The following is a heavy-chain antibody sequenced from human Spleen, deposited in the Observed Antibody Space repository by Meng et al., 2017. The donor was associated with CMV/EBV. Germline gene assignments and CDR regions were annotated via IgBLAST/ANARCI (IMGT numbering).Heavy chain of an antibody. CDR1: GFTFRSYG. D-gene: IGHD1-14*01. V-gene: IGHV3-30*02. CDR2: IRYDGSHV. J-gene: IGHJ3*02. Sequence: GESLKISCAASGFTFRSYGMHWVRQAPGKGLEWVTFIRYDGSHVYYADSVRGRFTISRDNSKNALYLQMNSLKPEDTAMFYCAREADDHEGFDIWGQGTMVTVSS. CDR3: AREADDHEGFDI.